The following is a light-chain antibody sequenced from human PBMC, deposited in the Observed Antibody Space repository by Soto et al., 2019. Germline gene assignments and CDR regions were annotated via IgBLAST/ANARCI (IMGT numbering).Light chain of an antibody. CDR1: QSVLYSSNNKNY. CDR2: WSS. J-gene: IGKJ1*01. V-gene: IGKV4-1*01. Sequence: DIVMTQSPDSLAVSLGERATINCKSSQSVLYSSNNKNYLAWYQQKPGQPPKLLIYWSSTRESGVPDRFSGSGSGTDFPVTISSLQVEDVEVYYCHQYYGTPGTFGQGTKVEIK. CDR3: HQYYGTPGT.